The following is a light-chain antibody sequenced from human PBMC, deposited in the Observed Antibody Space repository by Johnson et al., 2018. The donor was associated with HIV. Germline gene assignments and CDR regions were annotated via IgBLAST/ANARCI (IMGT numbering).Light chain of an antibody. CDR3: ATWDTSLSVYV. J-gene: IGLJ1*01. Sequence: SVLTQPPSVSAAPGQKVTISCSGSSSNIGNNYVSWYQHLPGTATKLLTYDNNKRPSGIPDRFSGSKSGTSASLGITGLQTGDEADYYCATWDTSLSVYVVGTGTKGTVL. CDR2: DNN. CDR1: SSNIGNNY. V-gene: IGLV1-51*01.